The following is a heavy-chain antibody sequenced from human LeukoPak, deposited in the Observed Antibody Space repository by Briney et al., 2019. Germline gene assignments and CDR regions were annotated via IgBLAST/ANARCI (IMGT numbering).Heavy chain of an antibody. CDR1: GGSISSGSYY. V-gene: IGHV4-61*02. CDR2: IYTSGST. CDR3: ARALYYYDSSGYYNAFDI. Sequence: PSQTLSLTCTVSGGSISSGSYYWSWIRQPAGKGLEWIGRIYTSGSTNYNPSLKSRVTISVDTSKNQFSLKLSSVTAAGTAVYYCARALYYYDSSGYYNAFDIWGQGTMVTVSS. D-gene: IGHD3-22*01. J-gene: IGHJ3*02.